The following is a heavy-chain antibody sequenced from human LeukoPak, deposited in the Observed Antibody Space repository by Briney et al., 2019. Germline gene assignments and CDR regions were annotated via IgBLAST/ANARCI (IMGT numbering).Heavy chain of an antibody. J-gene: IGHJ6*03. Sequence: SVKVSCKSSGGTFSTYSISWVRQAPGQGLEWMGGIFPIFGTANNAQQFHGRITITADTSTSTAYVELRSLRSEDTAVYYCARGGDSGSSDRPVYYYSMDVWGTGTTVTVSS. D-gene: IGHD1-26*01. CDR3: ARGGDSGSSDRPVYYYSMDV. CDR1: GGTFSTYS. CDR2: IFPIFGTA. V-gene: IGHV1-69*06.